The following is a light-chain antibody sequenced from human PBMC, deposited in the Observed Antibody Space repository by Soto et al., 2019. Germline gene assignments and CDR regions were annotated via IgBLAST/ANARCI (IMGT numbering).Light chain of an antibody. CDR3: QQLNSYPLT. CDR1: QGISTY. V-gene: IGKV1-9*01. J-gene: IGKJ4*01. CDR2: AAS. Sequence: DIQLTQAPSFLSASVGDRVTITCRASQGISTYLVWYQQKPGKAPKLLIYAASTLQSGVPSRFIGSGSGTEFTLTISSLQPEDFATYYCQQLNSYPLTFGGGTKVEIK.